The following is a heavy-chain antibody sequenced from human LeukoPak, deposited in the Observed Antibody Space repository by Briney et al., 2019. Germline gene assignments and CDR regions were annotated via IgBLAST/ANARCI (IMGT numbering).Heavy chain of an antibody. CDR3: ARPKLRGSYDAFDI. Sequence: SETLSLTCTVSGGSISSSSYYWGWIRQPPGKGLEWIGSIYYSGSTYYNPSLKSRVTISVDTSKNQFSLKLSSVTAAGTAVYYCARPKLRGSYDAFDIWGQGTMVTVSS. V-gene: IGHV4-39*01. D-gene: IGHD1-26*01. CDR1: GGSISSSSYY. J-gene: IGHJ3*02. CDR2: IYYSGST.